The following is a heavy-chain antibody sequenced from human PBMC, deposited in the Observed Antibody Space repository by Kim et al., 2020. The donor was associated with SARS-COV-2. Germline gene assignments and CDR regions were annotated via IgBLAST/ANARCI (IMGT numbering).Heavy chain of an antibody. J-gene: IGHJ3*02. D-gene: IGHD6-19*01. CDR2: IKQDGNQK. CDR3: ARDGDLYSSGKDAFDI. Sequence: GGSLRLSCAASGCTFSSYWMTWVRQAPGKGLEWVANIKQDGNQKSYVDSVKGRFTISRDNAKNSLYLQMNSLRAEDTAVYYCARDGDLYSSGKDAFDIWGQGTMVTVSS. V-gene: IGHV3-7*01. CDR1: GCTFSSYW.